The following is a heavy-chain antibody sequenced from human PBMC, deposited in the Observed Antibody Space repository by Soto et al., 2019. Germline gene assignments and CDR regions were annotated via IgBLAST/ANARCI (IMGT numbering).Heavy chain of an antibody. J-gene: IGHJ4*02. CDR1: GXSXXXXXX. Sequence: PGXVKPXGTXSLTXXVSGXSXXXXXXXXXVRQPPGKGLEWIGEIYHSGSTNYNPXXXXXXXXXXXXXXXXXXXXXXXVTAADTAVYYCAHSGSSRSFDYWGQGTLVTVSS. D-gene: IGHD1-26*01. CDR3: AHSGSSRSFDY. CDR2: IYHSGST. V-gene: IGHV4-4*01.